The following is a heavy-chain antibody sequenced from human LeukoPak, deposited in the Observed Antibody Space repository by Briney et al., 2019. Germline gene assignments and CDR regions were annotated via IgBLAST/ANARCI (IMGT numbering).Heavy chain of an antibody. D-gene: IGHD3-16*02. CDR3: ARHRTASDN. Sequence: GGSLRLSCAASGFNFSTYSMNWVRQAPGKGLEWVSYISSSSSTIYYADSVKVRFTISRDNAKNSLYLQMTSLRAEDTAVYYCARHRTASDNWGQGTLVTVSS. CDR2: ISSSSSTI. J-gene: IGHJ4*02. V-gene: IGHV3-48*04. CDR1: GFNFSTYS.